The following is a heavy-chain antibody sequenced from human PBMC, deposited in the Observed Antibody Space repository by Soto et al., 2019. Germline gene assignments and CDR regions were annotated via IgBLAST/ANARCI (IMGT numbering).Heavy chain of an antibody. CDR2: ISYDGSNK. J-gene: IGHJ4*02. D-gene: IGHD3-16*01. V-gene: IGHV3-30-3*01. CDR3: AREGLASLFDY. CDR1: GFTFSSYA. Sequence: GGSLRLSCAASGFTFSSYAMHWVRQAPGKGLEWVAVISYDGSNKYYADSVKGRFTISRDNSKNTLYLQMNSLRAEDTAVYYCAREGLASLFDYWGQGTLVTVSS.